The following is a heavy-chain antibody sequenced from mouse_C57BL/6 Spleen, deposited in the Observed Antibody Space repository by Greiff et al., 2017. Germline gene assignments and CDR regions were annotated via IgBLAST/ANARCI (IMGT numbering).Heavy chain of an antibody. CDR1: GYTFTDYY. CDR2: INPYNGGT. V-gene: IGHV1-19*01. Sequence: VQLQQSGPVLVKPGASVKMSCKASGYTFTDYYMNWVKQSHGKSLEWIGVINPYNGGTSYNQTFKGKATLTVDKSSSTAYMELNSLTSEDSAVYYCATRDYDGGTWFAYWGQGTLVTVSA. CDR3: ATRDYDGGTWFAY. J-gene: IGHJ3*01. D-gene: IGHD2-4*01.